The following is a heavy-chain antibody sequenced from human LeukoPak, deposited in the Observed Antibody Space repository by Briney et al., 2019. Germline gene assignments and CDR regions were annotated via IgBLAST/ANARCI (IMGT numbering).Heavy chain of an antibody. Sequence: ASVKVSCKASGYTFTGYYMHWVRQAPGQGLEWMGWINPNSSGTNYAQKFQGRVTMTRDTSFSTAYMELSRLRSDDTAVYYCARVGGYCSSTSCYTDLPYYGMDVWGQGTTVTVSS. CDR3: ARVGGYCSSTSCYTDLPYYGMDV. D-gene: IGHD2-2*02. CDR2: INPNSSGT. CDR1: GYTFTGYY. V-gene: IGHV1-2*02. J-gene: IGHJ6*02.